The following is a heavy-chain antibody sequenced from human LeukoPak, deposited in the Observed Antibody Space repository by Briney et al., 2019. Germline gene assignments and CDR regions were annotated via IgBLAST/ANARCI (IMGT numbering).Heavy chain of an antibody. CDR3: ASSMSPSGSGSYYFPDYYYYYYMDV. Sequence: GGSLRLSCAASGFTFSSYSMNWVRQAPGKGLEWVSSISSSSSYIYYADSVKGRFTISRDNAKNSLYLQMNSLRAEDTAVYYCASSMSPSGSGSYYFPDYYYYYYMDVWGKGTTVTVSS. D-gene: IGHD3-10*01. J-gene: IGHJ6*03. CDR2: ISSSSSYI. V-gene: IGHV3-21*01. CDR1: GFTFSSYS.